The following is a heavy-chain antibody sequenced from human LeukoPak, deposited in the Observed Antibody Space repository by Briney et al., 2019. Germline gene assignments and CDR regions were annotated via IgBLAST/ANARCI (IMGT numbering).Heavy chain of an antibody. D-gene: IGHD6-6*01. V-gene: IGHV1-69*05. Sequence: ASVKVSCKASGGTFSSYAISWVRQAPGQGLEWMGGIIPIFGTANYAQKFQGRVTITTDESTSTAYMELSSLRSEDTAVYYCARVEYSSSFSSYYYYMDVWGKGTMVTVSS. J-gene: IGHJ6*03. CDR2: IIPIFGTA. CDR3: ARVEYSSSFSSYYYYMDV. CDR1: GGTFSSYA.